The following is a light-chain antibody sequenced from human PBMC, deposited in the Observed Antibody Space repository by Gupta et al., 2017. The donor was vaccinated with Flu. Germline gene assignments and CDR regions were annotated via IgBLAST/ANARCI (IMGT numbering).Light chain of an antibody. CDR3: GTWDTSRPGPV. V-gene: IGLV1-51*02. CDR1: NSNIGFTY. J-gene: IGLJ3*02. Sequence: QSVLTQPPSVSAAPGQKVSISCFGSNSNIGFTYVAWYPQLPGTVPKLLIYAEDRPPSGIPDRFSGSKSGTSATLDITGLQPGDEADYYCGTWDTSRPGPVFGGGTKLTVL. CDR2: AED.